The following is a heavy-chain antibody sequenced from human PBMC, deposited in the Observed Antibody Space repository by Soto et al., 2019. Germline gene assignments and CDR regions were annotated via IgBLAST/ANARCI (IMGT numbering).Heavy chain of an antibody. CDR2: INHSGST. CDR3: ARGPLVGARGGFGFDS. V-gene: IGHV4-34*01. CDR1: GGSFSGYY. D-gene: IGHD1-26*01. Sequence: QVLLQQWGAGLLKPSETLSLTCAVYGGSFSGYYCSWIRQPPGKVLEWIGEINHSGSTNYNPSLKSRVTISVDTSKNQFFLKRSSVTAADTAVYYCARGPLVGARGGFGFDSWGQGTLVTVSS. J-gene: IGHJ5*01.